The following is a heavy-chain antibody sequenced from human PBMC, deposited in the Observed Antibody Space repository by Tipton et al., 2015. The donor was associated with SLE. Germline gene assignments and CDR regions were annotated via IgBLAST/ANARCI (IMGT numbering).Heavy chain of an antibody. V-gene: IGHV1-2*02. D-gene: IGHD3-3*01. J-gene: IGHJ3*02. Sequence: QSGAEVRRPGASVKVSCKASGYSFIVYYIHWLRQTPEQGLEWVGWINPKNGATNYGQNFQGRVTMTRDTPISTVYMELSRLTSDDTAVYYCARGPSSGAFDIWGQGTMVTVSS. CDR1: GYSFIVYY. CDR2: INPKNGAT. CDR3: ARGPSSGAFDI.